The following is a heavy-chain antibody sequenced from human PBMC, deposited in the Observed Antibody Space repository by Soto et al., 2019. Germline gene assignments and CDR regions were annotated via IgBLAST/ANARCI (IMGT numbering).Heavy chain of an antibody. J-gene: IGHJ6*02. CDR2: ISYDGSNK. CDR1: GFTFSSYA. Sequence: GGSLRLSCAASGFTFSSYAMHWVRQAPGKGLEWVAVISYDGSNKYYADSVKGRFTISRDNSKNTLYLQMNSLRAEDTAVYYCARDLGVVIISFLGMDVWGQGTTVTVSS. CDR3: ARDLGVVIISFLGMDV. D-gene: IGHD3-3*01. V-gene: IGHV3-30-3*01.